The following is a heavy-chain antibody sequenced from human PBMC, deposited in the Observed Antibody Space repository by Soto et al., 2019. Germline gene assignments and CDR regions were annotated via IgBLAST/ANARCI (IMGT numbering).Heavy chain of an antibody. CDR3: ARESGGATATLDYYYFYMDV. Sequence: VQLAQSGAEVKKPGASVKVSCKTSGDSFNDYYIHWVRQAPGQGLEWMGWINPNGGATKYAQKFQGRGTVTRDTSIRTVYMELSSLRSDDTAVYYCARESGGATATLDYYYFYMDVWGKGATLTVSS. CDR1: GDSFNDYY. CDR2: INPNGGAT. V-gene: IGHV1-2*02. D-gene: IGHD5-12*01. J-gene: IGHJ6*03.